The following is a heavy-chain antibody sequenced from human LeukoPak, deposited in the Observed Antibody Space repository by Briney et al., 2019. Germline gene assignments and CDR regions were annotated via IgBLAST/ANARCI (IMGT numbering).Heavy chain of an antibody. CDR1: GGSISSSSYY. CDR2: IYYSGST. V-gene: IGHV4-39*07. Sequence: SETLSLTCTVSGGSISSSSYYWGWIRQPPGKGLEWIGSIYYSGSTYYNPSLKSRVTISVDTSKNQFSLKLSSVTAADTAVYYCASTSGGSSYGFDIWGQGTMVTVSS. J-gene: IGHJ3*02. CDR3: ASTSGGSSYGFDI. D-gene: IGHD2-15*01.